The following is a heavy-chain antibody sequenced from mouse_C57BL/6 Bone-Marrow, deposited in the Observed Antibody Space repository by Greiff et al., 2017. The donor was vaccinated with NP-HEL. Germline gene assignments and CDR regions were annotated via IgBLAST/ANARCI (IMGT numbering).Heavy chain of an antibody. V-gene: IGHV5-4*01. D-gene: IGHD2-4*01. Sequence: EVQLKESGGGLVKPGGSLKLSCAASGFTFSSYAMSWVRQTPEKRLEWVATISDGGSYTYYPDNVKGRFTISRDNAKNNLYLQMSHLKSEDTAMYYCARDRRLRPRFAYWGQGTLVTVSA. CDR3: ARDRRLRPRFAY. CDR2: ISDGGSYT. CDR1: GFTFSSYA. J-gene: IGHJ3*01.